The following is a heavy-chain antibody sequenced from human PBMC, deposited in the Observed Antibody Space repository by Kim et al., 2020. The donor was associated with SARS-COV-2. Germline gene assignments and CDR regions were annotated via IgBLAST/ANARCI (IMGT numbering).Heavy chain of an antibody. CDR1: GGSISSYY. CDR3: AREGVAAAGSFDY. D-gene: IGHD6-13*01. CDR2: IYYSGST. Sequence: SETLSLTCTVSGGSISSYYWSWIRQPPGKGLEWIGYIYYSGSTNYNPSLKSRVTISVDTSKNQFSLKLSSVTAADTAVYYCAREGVAAAGSFDYWGQGTLVTVSS. J-gene: IGHJ4*02. V-gene: IGHV4-59*13.